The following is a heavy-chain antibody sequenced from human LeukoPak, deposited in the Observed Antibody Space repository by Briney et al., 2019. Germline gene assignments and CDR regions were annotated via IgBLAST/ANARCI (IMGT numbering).Heavy chain of an antibody. CDR1: GFTSSDYY. J-gene: IGHJ4*02. D-gene: IGHD2-15*01. CDR2: ISSSGSTI. CDR3: ARALGYCSGGSCSEVALDY. Sequence: GGSLRLSCAASGFTSSDYYMSWIRQAPGKGLEWVSYISSSGSTIYYADSVKGRFTISRDNAKNSLYLQMNSLRAEDTAVYYCARALGYCSGGSCSEVALDYWGQGTLATVSS. V-gene: IGHV3-11*01.